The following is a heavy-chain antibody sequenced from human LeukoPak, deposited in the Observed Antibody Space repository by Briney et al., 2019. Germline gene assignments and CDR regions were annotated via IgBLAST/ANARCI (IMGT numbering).Heavy chain of an antibody. CDR2: IKEDGSKK. J-gene: IGHJ4*02. CDR3: ATPLDYYDTSGFHQGGD. CDR1: RFTFSSYA. Sequence: QSGGSLRLSCAASRFTFSSYAMSWVRQAPGKGLEWVANIKEDGSKKNYVDSVKGRFTISRDNAKDSLYLQMTSLRAEDTAMYYCATPLDYYDTSGFHQGGDWGQGTLVIVSS. D-gene: IGHD3-22*01. V-gene: IGHV3-7*03.